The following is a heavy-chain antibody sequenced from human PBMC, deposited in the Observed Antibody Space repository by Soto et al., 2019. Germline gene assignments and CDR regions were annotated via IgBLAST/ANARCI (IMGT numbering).Heavy chain of an antibody. CDR1: GFTFSNAW. CDR3: TTDDPINKY. J-gene: IGHJ4*02. Sequence: GGSLRLSCAASGFTFSNAWMSWVRQAPGRGLEWVGRIKIKTDGGTTDYAAPVKGRFTISRDDSKNMVYLQMNSLKTEDTAVYYCTTDDPINKYWGQGTLVTVSS. CDR2: IKIKTDGGTT. V-gene: IGHV3-15*01.